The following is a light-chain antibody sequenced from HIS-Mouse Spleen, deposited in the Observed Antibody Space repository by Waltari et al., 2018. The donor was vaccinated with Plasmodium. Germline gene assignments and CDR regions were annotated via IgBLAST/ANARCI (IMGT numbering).Light chain of an antibody. V-gene: IGLV2-11*01. Sequence: QPRSVSGSPGQSVTISCTGTSSDVGGYNYVSWYQQHPGKAPKLMIYDVSKRPSGVPYRFAGSKSGNTASLTISGLQAEDEADYYCCSYAGSYTYVFGTGTKVTVL. CDR3: CSYAGSYTYV. CDR1: SSDVGGYNY. J-gene: IGLJ1*01. CDR2: DVS.